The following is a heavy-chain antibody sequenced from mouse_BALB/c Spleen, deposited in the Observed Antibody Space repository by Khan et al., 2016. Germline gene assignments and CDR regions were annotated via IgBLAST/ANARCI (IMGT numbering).Heavy chain of an antibody. CDR2: ISDGGSYT. CDR1: GFSFSDYY. CDR3: ARTYGNYGYFDV. V-gene: IGHV5-4*02. J-gene: IGHJ1*01. D-gene: IGHD2-1*01. Sequence: EVELVESGGGLVRPGGSLKLSCAASGFSFSDYYMYWVRQTPEKRLEWVATISDGGSYTYYLDRVKGRVTFSVDNAKIKLYLQMSRLKSEDTAMYSVARTYGNYGYFDVWGAGTTVTVSS.